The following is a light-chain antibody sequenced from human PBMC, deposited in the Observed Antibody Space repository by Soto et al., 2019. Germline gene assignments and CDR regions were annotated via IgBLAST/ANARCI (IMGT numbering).Light chain of an antibody. V-gene: IGLV2-23*01. Sequence: QPVLTQPASVSGSPGQSITISCTGTSSDVGSYNLVSWYQQHPGKAPKLMIYEGSKRPSGVSNRFSGSKSGNTASLTISGLQAEDEADYYCCSYAGSTRVVVFGGGTKLTVL. J-gene: IGLJ2*01. CDR1: SSDVGSYNL. CDR3: CSYAGSTRVVV. CDR2: EGS.